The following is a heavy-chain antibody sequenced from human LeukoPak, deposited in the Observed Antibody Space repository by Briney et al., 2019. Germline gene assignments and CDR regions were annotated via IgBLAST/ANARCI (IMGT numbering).Heavy chain of an antibody. CDR2: IYYSGST. J-gene: IGHJ5*02. Sequence: WVRQSPGKGLEGIGNIYYSGSTYYNPSLKSRVTISVDTSKNQFSLNLSSVTAADTAVYYCARVKAYGDYSAWGQGTLVTVSS. V-gene: IGHV4-39*07. CDR3: ARVKAYGDYSA. D-gene: IGHD4-17*01.